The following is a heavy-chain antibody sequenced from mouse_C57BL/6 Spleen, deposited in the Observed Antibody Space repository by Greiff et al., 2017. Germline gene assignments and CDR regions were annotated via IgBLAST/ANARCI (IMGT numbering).Heavy chain of an antibody. CDR2: ISNGGGST. D-gene: IGHD2-4*01. J-gene: IGHJ4*01. V-gene: IGHV5-12*01. CDR3: ARRRDDYVRNTAMDY. CDR1: GFTFSDYY. Sequence: EVKLVESGGGLVQPGGSLKLSCAASGFTFSDYYMYWVRQTPEKRLEWVAYISNGGGSTYYPDTVKGRFTISRDNAKNTLYLQLSRLKSEDPAMXYCARRRDDYVRNTAMDYWGQGTSVTVSA.